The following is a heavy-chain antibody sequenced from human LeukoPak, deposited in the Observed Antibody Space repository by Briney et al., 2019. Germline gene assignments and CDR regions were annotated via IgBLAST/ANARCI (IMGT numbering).Heavy chain of an antibody. CDR2: INPNSGGT. V-gene: IGHV1-2*02. CDR3: ARTLLPRYYYDSSGYSLDAFDI. CDR1: GYTFSGYY. J-gene: IGHJ3*02. Sequence: ASVRVSCKASGYTFSGYYIHWVRQAPGQGLEWMGWINPNSGGTNYAQKFQGRVTMTRDTSISTAYMELSRLRSDDTAVYYCARTLLPRYYYDSSGYSLDAFDIWGQGTMVTVSS. D-gene: IGHD3-22*01.